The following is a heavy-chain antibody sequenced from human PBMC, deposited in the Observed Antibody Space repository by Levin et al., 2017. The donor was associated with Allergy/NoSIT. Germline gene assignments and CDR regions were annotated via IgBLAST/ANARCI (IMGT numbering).Heavy chain of an antibody. CDR2: ISYDGSNK. J-gene: IGHJ6*02. Sequence: GGSLRLSCAASGFTFSSYAMHWVRQAPGKGLEWVAVISYDGSNKYYADSVKGRFTISRDNSKNTLYLQMNSLRAEDTAVYYCARDRYYYGSGSYTYYYYGMDVWGQGTTVTVSS. D-gene: IGHD3-10*01. V-gene: IGHV3-30*04. CDR3: ARDRYYYGSGSYTYYYYGMDV. CDR1: GFTFSSYA.